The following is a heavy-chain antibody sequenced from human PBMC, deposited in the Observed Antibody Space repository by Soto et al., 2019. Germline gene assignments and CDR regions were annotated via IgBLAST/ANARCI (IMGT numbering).Heavy chain of an antibody. CDR3: ARRRAFDAFDI. J-gene: IGHJ3*02. CDR1: GYSFTSYW. Sequence: PGESRKISGRGSGYSFTSYWIGWVRQMPGKGLEWMGFIYPGDSDTRYSPSFQGQVTLSADKSISTAYLQWSSLKASDTAMYYCARRRAFDAFDIWGQGTMVPVS. V-gene: IGHV5-51*01. CDR2: IYPGDSDT.